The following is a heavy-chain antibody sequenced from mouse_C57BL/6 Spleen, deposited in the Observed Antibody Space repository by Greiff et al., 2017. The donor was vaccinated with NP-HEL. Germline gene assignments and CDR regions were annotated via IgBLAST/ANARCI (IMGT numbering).Heavy chain of an antibody. CDR1: GYTFTDYN. CDR2: IYPGSGNT. D-gene: IGHD1-2*01. Sequence: QVQLQQSGAELVRPGASVKLSCKASGYTFTDYNINWVKQRPGQGLEWIARIYPGSGNTYYNEKFKGKATLTAEKSSSTAYMQLSSLTSEDSAVCFSARSVSITTPYYAMDYWGQGTSVTVSS. CDR3: ARSVSITTPYYAMDY. V-gene: IGHV1-76*01. J-gene: IGHJ4*01.